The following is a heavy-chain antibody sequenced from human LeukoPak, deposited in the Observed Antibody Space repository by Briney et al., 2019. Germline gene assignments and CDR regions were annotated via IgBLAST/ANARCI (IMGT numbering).Heavy chain of an antibody. J-gene: IGHJ3*02. CDR1: GFTFSNYA. Sequence: GGSLTLSCAASGFTFSNYAIHWVRQAPGRGLEWVAAISYDGNSQHYGAPVKGRFTISRDNSKNTLYLQMNSLKTEDTAVYYCTRRYNYDSSGYYYVRDAFDIWGQGTMVTVSS. D-gene: IGHD3-22*01. V-gene: IGHV3-30*03. CDR2: ISYDGNSQ. CDR3: TRRYNYDSSGYYYVRDAFDI.